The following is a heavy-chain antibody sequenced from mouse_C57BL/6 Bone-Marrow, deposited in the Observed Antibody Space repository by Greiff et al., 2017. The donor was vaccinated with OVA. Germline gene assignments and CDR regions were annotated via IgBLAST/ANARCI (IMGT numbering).Heavy chain of an antibody. CDR1: GFSLTSYG. V-gene: IGHV2-2*01. CDR2: IWSGGST. J-gene: IGHJ4*01. CDR3: ARTRGSSYDPYYYAMDY. D-gene: IGHD1-1*01. Sequence: VQLQQSGPGLVQPSQSLSITCTVSGFSLTSYGVHWVRQSPGKGLEWLGVIWSGGSTDYNAAFISRLSISKDNSKSQVFFKMNSLQADDTAIYYCARTRGSSYDPYYYAMDYWGQGTSVTVSS.